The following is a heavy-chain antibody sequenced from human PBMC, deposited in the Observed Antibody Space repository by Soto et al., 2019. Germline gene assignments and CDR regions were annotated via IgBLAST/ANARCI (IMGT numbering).Heavy chain of an antibody. V-gene: IGHV1-69*01. CDR1: GGTFTKYA. J-gene: IGHJ3*01. D-gene: IGHD6-19*01. Sequence: QVQLVQSGAAVRKPGSSVKVSCKASGGTFTKYAITWVRQAPRQGLEWMGGIVPLPGTTNYAQKFRGRVTISADESTSTAYSELSSLRSEDTAMYYCASGVGGLGGSSGWPDYAFDVWGQGTMVIVSS. CDR2: IVPLPGTT. CDR3: ASGVGGLGGSSGWPDYAFDV.